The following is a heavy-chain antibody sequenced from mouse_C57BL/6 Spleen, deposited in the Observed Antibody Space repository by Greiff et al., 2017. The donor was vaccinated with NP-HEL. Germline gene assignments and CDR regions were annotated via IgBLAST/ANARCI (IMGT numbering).Heavy chain of an antibody. V-gene: IGHV5-9*01. CDR1: GFTFSSYT. J-gene: IGHJ4*01. CDR3: ARRDYGSSYAMDY. CDR2: ISGGGGNT. D-gene: IGHD1-1*01. Sequence: DVMLVESGGGLVKPGGSLKLSCAASGFTFSSYTMSWVRQTPEKRLEWVATISGGGGNTYYPDSVKGRFTISRDNAKNTLYLQMSSLRSEDTALYYCARRDYGSSYAMDYWGQGTSVTVSS.